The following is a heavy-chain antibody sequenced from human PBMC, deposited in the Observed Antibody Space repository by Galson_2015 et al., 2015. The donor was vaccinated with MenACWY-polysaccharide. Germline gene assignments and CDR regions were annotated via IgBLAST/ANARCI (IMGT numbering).Heavy chain of an antibody. CDR3: AKTTLMAYFDY. CDR2: ISWNSGSI. D-gene: IGHD2-8*01. J-gene: IGHJ4*02. Sequence: SLRLSCAASGFTFDDYAMHWVRQAPGKGLEWVSGISWNSGSIGYADSVKGRFTISRDNAKNSLYLQMNSLRAEDTALYYCAKTTLMAYFDYWGQGTLVTVSS. V-gene: IGHV3-9*01. CDR1: GFTFDDYA.